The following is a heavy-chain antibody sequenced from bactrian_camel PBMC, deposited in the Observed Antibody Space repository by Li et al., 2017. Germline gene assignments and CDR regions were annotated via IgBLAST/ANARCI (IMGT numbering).Heavy chain of an antibody. V-gene: IGHV3S1*01. CDR1: GFTLSSYR. CDR2: IINRGGTT. D-gene: IGHD8*01. J-gene: IGHJ4*01. Sequence: HVQLVESGGGLVQPGGSLRLSCAASGFTLSSYRTYWVRQAPGKGLEWVSIINRGGTTYYADSMKGRFTISRDNAKNTLSLHMTNLTPEDSATYYCAADPPCGLDSAPRHRYWGQGTQVTVS. CDR3: AADPPCGLDSAPRHRY.